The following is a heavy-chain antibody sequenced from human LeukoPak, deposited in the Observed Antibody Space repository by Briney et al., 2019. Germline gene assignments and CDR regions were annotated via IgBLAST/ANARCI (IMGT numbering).Heavy chain of an antibody. CDR3: ARAHGGYSDY. V-gene: IGHV3-11*01. CDR2: ISPTGSPL. CDR1: GFTFSSYA. J-gene: IGHJ4*02. Sequence: GGSLRLSCAASGFTFSSYAMSWIRQAPGRGLEWVSYISPTGSPLYYPDSVKGRFTISRDNAENSLYLQMYGLRGDDTAVYYCARAHGGYSDYWGQGTLVTVSS. D-gene: IGHD2-21*02.